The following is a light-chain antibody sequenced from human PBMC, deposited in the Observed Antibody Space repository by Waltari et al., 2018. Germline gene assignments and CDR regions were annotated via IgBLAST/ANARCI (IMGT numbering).Light chain of an antibody. CDR1: SGAVGGTNY. Sequence: QSALTQPRSVSGSPGQSVTIPCPGTSGAVGGTNYVSWFQQHPGKAPNVMIYALSRRPSGVPDRFSGSRSANTASLTISGLQAEDEADYYCCSYAGSYTWVFGGGTKVTVL. V-gene: IGLV2-11*01. CDR2: ALS. J-gene: IGLJ3*02. CDR3: CSYAGSYTWV.